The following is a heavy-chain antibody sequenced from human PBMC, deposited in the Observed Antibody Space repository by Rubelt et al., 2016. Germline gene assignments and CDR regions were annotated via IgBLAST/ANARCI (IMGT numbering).Heavy chain of an antibody. V-gene: IGHV4-34*01. D-gene: IGHD5-24*01. J-gene: IGHJ4*02. CDR1: GGSFSGYY. CDR3: ARCPDGWR. CDR2: IYYSGGT. Sequence: QVQLQQWGAGLLKPSETLSLTCAVYGGSFSGYYWSWIRQPPGKGLEWIGSIYYSGGTYYNPSQKSRVTISVDTSKNQSSLKLSSVTAADTAVYYCARCPDGWRWGQGTLVTVSS.